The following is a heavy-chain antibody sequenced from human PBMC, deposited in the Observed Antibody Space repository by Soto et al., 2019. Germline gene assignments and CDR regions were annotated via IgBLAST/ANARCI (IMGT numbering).Heavy chain of an antibody. CDR1: GGTFSSYT. Sequence: SVKVSCKASGGTFSSYTISWVRQAPGQGLEWMGRIIPILGIANYAQKFQGRVTTTADKSTSTAYMELSSLRSEDTAVYYCARGGKGLNYIWGSYRSPPPYNWFDPWGQGTLVTVSS. J-gene: IGHJ5*02. D-gene: IGHD3-16*02. CDR3: ARGGKGLNYIWGSYRSPPPYNWFDP. V-gene: IGHV1-69*02. CDR2: IIPILGIA.